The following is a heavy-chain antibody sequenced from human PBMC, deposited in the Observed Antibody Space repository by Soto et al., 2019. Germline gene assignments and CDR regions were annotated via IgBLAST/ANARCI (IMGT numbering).Heavy chain of an antibody. CDR1: GFSLSTSGVG. V-gene: IGHV2-5*02. CDR2: IYWDDDK. D-gene: IGHD5-18*01. J-gene: IGHJ2*01. CDR3: AQSAAMDRYWYFDL. Sequence: QITLKESGPTLVKPTQTLTLTCTFSGFSLSTSGVGVGWIRQPPGKALEWLALIYWDDDKRYSPSLKSRLTIHTPTSXNQVVLTMTNMDPVDTATSYCAQSAAMDRYWYFDLWGRGTLVTVSS.